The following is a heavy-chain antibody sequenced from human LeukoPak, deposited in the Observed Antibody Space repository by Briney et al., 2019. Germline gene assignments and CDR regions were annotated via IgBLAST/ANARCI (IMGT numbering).Heavy chain of an antibody. CDR2: IIPIFGTA. D-gene: IGHD6-13*01. V-gene: IGHV1-69*13. CDR1: GGTFSSYA. CDR3: ARATIAAGGYYYYYMDV. J-gene: IGHJ6*03. Sequence: SVKVSCKASGGTFSSYAISWVRQAPGQGLEWMGGIIPIFGTANYAQKFQGRVTITADESTSTAYMELSSLRSEDTAVYYCARATIAAGGYYYYYMDVWGKGTTVTVSS.